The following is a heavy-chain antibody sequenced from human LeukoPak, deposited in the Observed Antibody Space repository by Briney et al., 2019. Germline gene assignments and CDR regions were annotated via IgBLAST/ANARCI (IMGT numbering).Heavy chain of an antibody. Sequence: PGGSLRLSCAASVFTFSNFAMSWFRQAPGRGLEWVSAAGTATDTSYADSVKGRFTISRDNSKSTLYLQMNSLGAEDTAVYYCAKEGSRRRFDFDSWGRGTLVTVSS. J-gene: IGHJ4*02. CDR2: AGTATDT. D-gene: IGHD3-16*01. CDR3: AKEGSRRRFDFDS. V-gene: IGHV3-23*01. CDR1: VFTFSNFA.